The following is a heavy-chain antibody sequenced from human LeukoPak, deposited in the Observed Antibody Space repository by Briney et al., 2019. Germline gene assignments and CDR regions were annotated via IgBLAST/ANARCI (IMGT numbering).Heavy chain of an antibody. CDR2: IYYSGST. V-gene: IGHV4-59*08. CDR1: GASITSYY. J-gene: IGHJ6*03. Sequence: NPSETLSLTCTVSGASITSYYWSWIRQLPGKGLEWIGYIYYSGSTNYNPSFKSRVTISVDTSKNQFSLKLSSVSAADTAVYYCARHGAAAAGDYFYYYLDVWGKGTTVTVSS. CDR3: ARHGAAAAGDYFYYYLDV. D-gene: IGHD6-13*01.